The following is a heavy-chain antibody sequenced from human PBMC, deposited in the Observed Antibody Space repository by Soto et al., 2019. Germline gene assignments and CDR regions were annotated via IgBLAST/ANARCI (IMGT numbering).Heavy chain of an antibody. Sequence: QLQLVQSGAEVREPGSSVKVSCQASGGTFSRYTVIWERQAPGQGLEWMGWINPTLNIAKYAEKFQGRVTITEDESTSTVNMHLSSLRSDDTAVYFCARGYYSGSNPSSFDYWGQGTLVAVSS. V-gene: IGHV1-69*01. CDR1: GGTFSRYT. J-gene: IGHJ4*02. D-gene: IGHD1-26*01. CDR2: INPTLNIA. CDR3: ARGYYSGSNPSSFDY.